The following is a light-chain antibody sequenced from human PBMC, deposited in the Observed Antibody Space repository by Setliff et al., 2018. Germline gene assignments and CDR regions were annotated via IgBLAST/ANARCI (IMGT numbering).Light chain of an antibody. Sequence: QSALTQPPPTSGTPGQRVTISCSGSSSNIGGNTVNWYQQLPGTAPRLLIFSNNDRPSGVSNRFTVSKSGTSASLTISGLQSEDEGDSYCAAWDDSLTGSYVFGTGTKVTVL. CDR3: AAWDDSLTGSYV. J-gene: IGLJ1*01. V-gene: IGLV1-44*01. CDR2: SNN. CDR1: SSNIGGNT.